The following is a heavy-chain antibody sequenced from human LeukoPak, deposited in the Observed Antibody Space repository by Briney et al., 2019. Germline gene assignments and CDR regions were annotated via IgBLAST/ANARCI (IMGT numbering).Heavy chain of an antibody. CDR1: GGSISSYY. CDR3: ARHKYSYLDY. Sequence: SETLSLTCTVSGGSISSYYWSWIRQPPGKGLEWIGYIYYSGSTNYNPSLKSRVTISVDTSKNQFSLKLSSVTAADTAVYYCARHKYSYLDYWGQGTLVTVSS. V-gene: IGHV4-59*08. CDR2: IYYSGST. J-gene: IGHJ4*02. D-gene: IGHD5-18*01.